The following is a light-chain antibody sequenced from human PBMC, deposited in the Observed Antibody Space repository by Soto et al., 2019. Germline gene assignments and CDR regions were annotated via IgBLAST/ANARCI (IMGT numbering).Light chain of an antibody. V-gene: IGKV1-8*01. CDR2: AAS. CDR1: QGISSY. Sequence: AIRMTQSPSSLSASTGDRVTITCRASQGISSYLAWYQQKPGKAPKLLIYAASTLQSGVPSRFSGSGSGTDLTLTISCLQSEDFATYYCQQYYSYPPDTFGQGTKLEIK. CDR3: QQYYSYPPDT. J-gene: IGKJ2*01.